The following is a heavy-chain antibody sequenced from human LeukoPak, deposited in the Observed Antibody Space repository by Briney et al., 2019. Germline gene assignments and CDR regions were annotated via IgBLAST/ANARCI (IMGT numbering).Heavy chain of an antibody. V-gene: IGHV4-34*01. CDR2: INHSGST. CDR1: GGSFSGYY. CDR3: ARRGGFYDSGAYRY. Sequence: SETLSLTCAVYGGSFSGYYWSWIRQPPGKGLEWIGEINHSGSTNYSPSLKSRGTMSVDTSKNQFSLKLSSMTAADTAVYYCARRGGFYDSGAYRYWGQGTLVTVSS. D-gene: IGHD3-22*01. J-gene: IGHJ4*02.